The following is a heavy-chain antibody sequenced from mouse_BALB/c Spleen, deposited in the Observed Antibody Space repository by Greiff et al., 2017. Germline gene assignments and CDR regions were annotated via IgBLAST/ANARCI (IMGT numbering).Heavy chain of an antibody. CDR1: GFTFSSYG. D-gene: IGHD2-4*01. J-gene: IGHJ1*01. Sequence: EVHLVESGGDLVKPGGSLKLSCAASGFTFSSYGMSWVRQTPDKRLEWVATISSGGSYTYYPDSVKGRFTISRDNAKNTLYLQMSSLKSEDTAMYYCARHAITTGRYFDVWGAGTTVTVSS. CDR3: ARHAITTGRYFDV. CDR2: ISSGGSYT. V-gene: IGHV5-6*01.